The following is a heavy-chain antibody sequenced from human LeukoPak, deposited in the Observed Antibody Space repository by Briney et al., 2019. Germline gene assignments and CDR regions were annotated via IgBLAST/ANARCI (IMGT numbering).Heavy chain of an antibody. CDR1: GGSISSSNW. D-gene: IGHD5-18*01. Sequence: SGTLSLTCAVSGGSISSSNWWSWVRQPPGKGLEWIGEIYHSGSANYNPSLKSRVTISVDKSKNQFSLKLSSVTAADTAVYYCAKKRNTAPYYFDYWGQGTLVTVSS. CDR3: AKKRNTAPYYFDY. V-gene: IGHV4-4*02. CDR2: IYHSGSA. J-gene: IGHJ4*02.